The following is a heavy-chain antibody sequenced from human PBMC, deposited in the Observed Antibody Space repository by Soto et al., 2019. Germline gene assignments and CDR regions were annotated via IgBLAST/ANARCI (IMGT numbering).Heavy chain of an antibody. CDR3: AKDYDFWSGYYFGGPDEDY. J-gene: IGHJ4*02. CDR1: GFTFSSYA. Sequence: EVQLLESGGGLVQPGGSLRLSCAASGFTFSSYAMSWVRQAPGKGLEWVSAISGSGGSTYYADSVKGRFTISRDNSKNTLYLKMNSLRAEDTAVYYCAKDYDFWSGYYFGGPDEDYWGQGTLVTVSS. CDR2: ISGSGGST. D-gene: IGHD3-3*01. V-gene: IGHV3-23*01.